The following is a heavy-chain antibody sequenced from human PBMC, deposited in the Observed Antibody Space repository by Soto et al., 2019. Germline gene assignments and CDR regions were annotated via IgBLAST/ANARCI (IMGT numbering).Heavy chain of an antibody. CDR3: ARIASAGRVWDV. Sequence: EVQLVESGGGLVQPGGSLRLSCAASGFTFSSYWMSWVRQAPVKGLEWVGNIKQDGSEKNYVDFMEGRFTISRDNAENSLYLQMHSLRAEDTAVYYCARIASAGRVWDVWGQGTTVVVS. CDR1: GFTFSSYW. J-gene: IGHJ6*02. V-gene: IGHV3-7*01. CDR2: IKQDGSEK. D-gene: IGHD6-13*01.